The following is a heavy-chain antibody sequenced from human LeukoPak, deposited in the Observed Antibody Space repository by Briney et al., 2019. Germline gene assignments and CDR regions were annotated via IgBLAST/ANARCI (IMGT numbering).Heavy chain of an antibody. Sequence: SETLSLTCAVYNGSLSEYYWSWIRQPPGKGLEWIGEINHSGSTTYNPSLQSRVNMSVDTSKNQFSLEVSSVTAADTAVYYCAGWNAHYHFFDYWVPGIPLTVSS. CDR2: INHSGST. D-gene: IGHD4/OR15-4a*01. CDR3: AGWNAHYHFFDY. CDR1: NGSLSEYY. J-gene: IGHJ4*02. V-gene: IGHV4-34*01.